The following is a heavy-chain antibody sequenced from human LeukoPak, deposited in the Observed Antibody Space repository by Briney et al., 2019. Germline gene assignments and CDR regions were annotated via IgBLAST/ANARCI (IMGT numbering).Heavy chain of an antibody. CDR2: IKKEGSEK. Sequence: PGGALRLSCADSGVTFSRNWMSWGRQGPGKGVEWVADIKKEGSEKEYVDSVKGRYTISRDNAKNSLYLQMNSLRAEDTAVYYCARDPYYYDSSGFAFDIWGQGTMVTVSS. V-gene: IGHV3-7*01. J-gene: IGHJ3*02. D-gene: IGHD3-22*01. CDR3: ARDPYYYDSSGFAFDI. CDR1: GVTFSRNW.